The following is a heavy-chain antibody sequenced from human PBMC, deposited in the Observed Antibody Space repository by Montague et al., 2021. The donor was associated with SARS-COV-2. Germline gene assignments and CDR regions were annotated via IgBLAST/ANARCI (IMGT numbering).Heavy chain of an antibody. CDR2: IYYTGST. CDR1: GGSISGDNYY. V-gene: IGHV4-31*03. D-gene: IGHD1-26*01. Sequence: TLSLTCTVSGGSISGDNYYWIWIRQHPGKGLEWIAYIYYTGSTYYNPSLQSRLRTSLDTSKNQFSLTLTSVTAADTAIYYCARSRGWGSRGAGYIDLWGRGTLVTVSS. CDR3: ARSRGWGSRGAGYIDL. J-gene: IGHJ2*01.